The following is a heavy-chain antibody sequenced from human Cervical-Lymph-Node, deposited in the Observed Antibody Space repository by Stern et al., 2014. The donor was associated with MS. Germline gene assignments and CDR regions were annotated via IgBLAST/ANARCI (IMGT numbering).Heavy chain of an antibody. CDR2: VYYSGAT. V-gene: IGHV4-39*01. CDR1: GDSISSYTHY. J-gene: IGHJ4*02. CDR3: AKHACTGAACPFDL. D-gene: IGHD2-8*02. Sequence: QVQLVESGPGLVKPSETLSLTCAVSGDSISSYTHYWAWIRQPPGKGLEWIGSVYYSGATYYNPSLKSPVTISVHTPKNPFSLGLNSVTAADTAVYYCAKHACTGAACPFDLWGQGTLVTVSS.